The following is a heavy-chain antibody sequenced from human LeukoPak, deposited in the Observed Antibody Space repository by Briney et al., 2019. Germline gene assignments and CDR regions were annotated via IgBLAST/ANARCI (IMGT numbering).Heavy chain of an antibody. Sequence: PSETLSLTCTVSGDSISRTNYYWGWIRQPPGKGLEWIGSMYYSGTTYYNPSLKSRVTISLDTSKNQFSLKLSSVNAADTAVYYCARHPGDFVAVPSAVAVWWVDPWGQGTLVTVSS. J-gene: IGHJ5*02. D-gene: IGHD2-2*01. V-gene: IGHV4-39*01. CDR1: GDSISRTNYY. CDR3: ARHPGDFVAVPSAVAVWWVDP. CDR2: MYYSGTT.